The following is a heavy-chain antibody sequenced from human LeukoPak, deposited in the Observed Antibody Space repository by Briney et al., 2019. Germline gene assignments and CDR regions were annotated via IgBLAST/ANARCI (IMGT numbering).Heavy chain of an antibody. CDR2: ISGSGGST. V-gene: IGHV3-23*01. CDR1: GFTFSSYA. J-gene: IGHJ4*02. D-gene: IGHD2-2*01. Sequence: GGSLRLSCAASGFTFSSYAMSWVRQAPGKGLEWVSAISGSGGSTYYADSVKGRFTISRDNSKNTLYLQMNSLRAEDTAVYYCATDIVVVPAAIGTRYFDYWGQGTLVTVSS. CDR3: ATDIVVVPAAIGTRYFDY.